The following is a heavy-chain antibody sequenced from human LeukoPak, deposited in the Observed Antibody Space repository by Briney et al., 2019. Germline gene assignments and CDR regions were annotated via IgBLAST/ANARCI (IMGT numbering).Heavy chain of an antibody. J-gene: IGHJ4*02. D-gene: IGHD6-6*01. CDR1: GFTVSSNY. CDR2: IRYDGSNK. Sequence: GGSLRLSCAASGFTVSSNYMSWVRQAPGKGLEWVAFIRYDGSNKYYADSVKGRFTISRDNSKNTLYLQMNSLRAEDTAVYYCAKDVKYSSSSVDYWGQGTLVTVSS. V-gene: IGHV3-30*02. CDR3: AKDVKYSSSSVDY.